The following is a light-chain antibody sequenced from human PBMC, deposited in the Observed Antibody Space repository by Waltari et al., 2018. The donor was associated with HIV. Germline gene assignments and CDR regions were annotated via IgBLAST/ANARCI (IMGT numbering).Light chain of an antibody. Sequence: QSTLTQPPSVSGAPGQWVTTSCTGSSANIGAGHDVQWFQQVPGTAPKLLIYKNDRPAGVPDRFSGSKSGTSASLAITGLQAEDESDYYCQSYDNSLNGWVFGGGTKLTVL. CDR2: KN. CDR3: QSYDNSLNGWV. V-gene: IGLV1-40*01. CDR1: SANIGAGHD. J-gene: IGLJ3*02.